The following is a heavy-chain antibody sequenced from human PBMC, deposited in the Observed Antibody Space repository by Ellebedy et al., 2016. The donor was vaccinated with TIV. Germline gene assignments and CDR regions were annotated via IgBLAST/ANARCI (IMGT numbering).Heavy chain of an antibody. CDR3: ASQGVGGATFDY. Sequence: AASVKVSCKASGYTFTGYYIHWVRQAPGQGLEWMGWINPNSGSTNYAQKFQGRVTMTRDTSIRTAYMELSRLRSDDTAVYYCASQGVGGATFDYWGQGTLVTVSS. CDR1: GYTFTGYY. CDR2: INPNSGST. D-gene: IGHD1-26*01. J-gene: IGHJ4*02. V-gene: IGHV1-2*02.